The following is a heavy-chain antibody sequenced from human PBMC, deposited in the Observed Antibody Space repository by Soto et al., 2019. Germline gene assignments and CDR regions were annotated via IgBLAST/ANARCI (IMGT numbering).Heavy chain of an antibody. D-gene: IGHD1-1*01. J-gene: IGHJ6*02. V-gene: IGHV1-69*13. CDR3: ARGPNWNARYYYYGMDV. CDR1: GGTFNTHA. CDR2: IVPIYGIP. Sequence: SVKVSCKTSGGTFNTHAISWVRQAPGHGFEWMGGIVPIYGIPSHAQKFQGRVTITADEPTTTVYMELSSLRSDDTAVYYCARGPNWNARYYYYGMDVWGQGTTVTVSS.